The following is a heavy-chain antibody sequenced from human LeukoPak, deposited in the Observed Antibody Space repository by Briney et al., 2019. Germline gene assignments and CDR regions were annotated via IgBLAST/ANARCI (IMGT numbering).Heavy chain of an antibody. V-gene: IGHV3-43*01. J-gene: IGHJ4*02. Sequence: QTGGSLRLSCAASGFTLDDYTMHWVRQAPGKGLEWVSLISWHGSTTKYADSVKGRFTISRDNLKNSLSLQMNSLGPEDTALYYCAKDIGDSVGFNYFDSWGQGTLVTVSS. D-gene: IGHD3-22*01. CDR2: ISWHGSTT. CDR3: AKDIGDSVGFNYFDS. CDR1: GFTLDDYT.